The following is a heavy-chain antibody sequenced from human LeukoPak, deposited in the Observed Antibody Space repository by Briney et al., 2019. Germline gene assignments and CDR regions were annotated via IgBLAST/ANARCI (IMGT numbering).Heavy chain of an antibody. CDR2: IGTYNGNT. CDR1: GYTFINYA. J-gene: IGHJ3*02. V-gene: IGHV1-18*01. Sequence: ASVKVSCKASGYTFINYAISWVRQAPGQGLEWMGWIGTYNGNTKYAQEFQGRVTMTTDTSTSTGYMELRNLRSDDTAVYFCVREWVHTRMTFDIWGQGTMVTVSS. D-gene: IGHD1-26*01. CDR3: VREWVHTRMTFDI.